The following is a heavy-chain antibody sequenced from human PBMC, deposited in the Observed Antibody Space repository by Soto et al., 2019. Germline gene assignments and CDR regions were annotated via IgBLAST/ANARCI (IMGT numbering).Heavy chain of an antibody. J-gene: IGHJ3*02. Sequence: SETLSLTCTVSGGSISSGDYYWSWIRQPPGKGLEWIGYIHYSWSTYYNPSLKSRVTISVDTSKNQFSLKLSSVTAADTAVYYCERDMGASVVVVAANAFDIWGKGTMVTV. D-gene: IGHD2-15*01. CDR2: IHYSWST. CDR3: ERDMGASVVVVAANAFDI. V-gene: IGHV4-30-4*01. CDR1: GGSISSGDYY.